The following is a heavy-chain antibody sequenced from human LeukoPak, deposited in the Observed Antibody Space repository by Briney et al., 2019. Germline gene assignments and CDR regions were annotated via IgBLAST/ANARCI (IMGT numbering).Heavy chain of an antibody. CDR1: GGTMDDYG. J-gene: IGHJ4*02. V-gene: IGHV3-20*04. CDR2: INWDGSNT. CDR3: VRELSSNWYSVHY. Sequence: AGGSLRLSCAASGGTMDDYGMSWVRQAPGKGLEWVSGINWDGSNTYYAESVKGRFTISRDSAENSLYLQMNSLRDDDTALYYCVRELSSNWYSVHYWGQGALVTVSS. D-gene: IGHD6-13*01.